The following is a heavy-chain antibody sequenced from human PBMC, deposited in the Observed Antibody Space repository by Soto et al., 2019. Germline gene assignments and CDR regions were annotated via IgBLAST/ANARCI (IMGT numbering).Heavy chain of an antibody. D-gene: IGHD3-10*01. Sequence: QVQLQQWGAGLLKPSETLSLTCAVYGGSFSGYYWSWIRQPPGKGLEWIGEINESGSTKYNPSLKRRVTISVDTTKNQFSLKLSSVTAADKAVYYCARGLILWYGELSRRVDHDYYMDVWGKGTTVTVSS. J-gene: IGHJ6*03. V-gene: IGHV4-34*01. CDR1: GGSFSGYY. CDR2: INESGST. CDR3: ARGLILWYGELSRRVDHDYYMDV.